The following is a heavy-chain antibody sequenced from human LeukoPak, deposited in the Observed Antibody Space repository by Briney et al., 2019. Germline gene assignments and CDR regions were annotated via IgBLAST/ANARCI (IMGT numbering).Heavy chain of an antibody. CDR3: ARGWRASSY. D-gene: IGHD6-13*01. J-gene: IGHJ4*02. Sequence: PVGSLRLSCAASGFTFSNYWMTWVRQAPGKGLEWVANIKQDGSEKYYVDSVKGRFTTSRDNAKNSLYLQMNSLRAEDTAVYYCARGWRASSYWGQGTLVAVSS. V-gene: IGHV3-7*01. CDR2: IKQDGSEK. CDR1: GFTFSNYW.